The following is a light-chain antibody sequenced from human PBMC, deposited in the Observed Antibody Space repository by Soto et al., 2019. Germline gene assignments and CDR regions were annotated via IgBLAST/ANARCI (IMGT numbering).Light chain of an antibody. J-gene: IGKJ1*01. CDR3: QQSYRTPPWT. CDR2: DAS. V-gene: IGKV1-39*01. CDR1: QSIRSY. Sequence: DIQLTQSPSSLSASVGDKVTITCRASQSIRSYLNWVQQKPGKAPKLLIYDASSLQTGVPSRFSGSGSGTDFSLTIRSLQPEDFATYYCQQSYRTPPWTVGQVTKVDIK.